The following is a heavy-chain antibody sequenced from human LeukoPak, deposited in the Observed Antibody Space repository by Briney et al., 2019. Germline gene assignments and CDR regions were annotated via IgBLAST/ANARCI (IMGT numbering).Heavy chain of an antibody. J-gene: IGHJ6*03. D-gene: IGHD1-26*01. CDR3: AGYGGSYPYYMDV. CDR2: MYTLGNT. Sequence: GGSLRLSCAASGFTFSSYGMTWVRQAPGKGLEWVSVMYTLGNTNYADSVRGRFTISRDNSKNTLYLQMNSLRAEDTAVYYCAGYGGSYPYYMDVWGKGTTVTISS. CDR1: GFTFSSYG. V-gene: IGHV3-66*01.